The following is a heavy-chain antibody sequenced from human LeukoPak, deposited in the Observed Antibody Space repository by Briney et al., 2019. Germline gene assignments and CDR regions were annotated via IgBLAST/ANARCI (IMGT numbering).Heavy chain of an antibody. CDR1: GFTFSSYD. CDR2: ISTGSDNN. Sequence: GGSLRLSCAASGFTFSSYDMNWVRRAPGRGLEWVASISTGSDNNYYADSVKGRFTISRDNAKNSLYLQMNSLRAEDTAVYYCARAIFSRGWYLVDYWGQGTLVTVSS. D-gene: IGHD6-19*01. J-gene: IGHJ4*02. V-gene: IGHV3-21*01. CDR3: ARAIFSRGWYLVDY.